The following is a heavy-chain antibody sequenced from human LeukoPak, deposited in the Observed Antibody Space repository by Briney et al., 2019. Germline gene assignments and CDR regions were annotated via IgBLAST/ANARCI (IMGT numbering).Heavy chain of an antibody. D-gene: IGHD3-10*01. CDR3: ARLARGRRFGESYCDY. J-gene: IGHJ4*02. V-gene: IGHV4-39*07. CDR2: IYYTGSA. CDR1: GGSISSSSYY. Sequence: PSETLSLTCTVSGGSISSSSYYWGWIRQPPGKGLEWIGSIYYTGSANYNPSLNSRVTISLDTSKNQFSLKLKSVTAADTAVYYCARLARGRRFGESYCDYWGQGTLVTVSS.